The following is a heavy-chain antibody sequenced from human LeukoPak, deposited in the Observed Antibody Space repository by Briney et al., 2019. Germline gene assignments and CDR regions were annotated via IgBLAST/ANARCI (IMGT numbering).Heavy chain of an antibody. J-gene: IGHJ6*02. CDR3: ARDQVVVVPAAMNYYYYGMDV. Sequence: SQTLSLTCAISGDSVSSNSAAWNWIRQSPSRGLEWLGRTYYRSKWYNDYAVSVKSRITINPDTSKNQFSLQLNSVTPEDTAVYYCARDQVVVVPAAMNYYYYGMDVWGQGTTVTVSS. CDR2: TYYRSKWYN. D-gene: IGHD2-2*01. CDR1: GDSVSSNSAA. V-gene: IGHV6-1*01.